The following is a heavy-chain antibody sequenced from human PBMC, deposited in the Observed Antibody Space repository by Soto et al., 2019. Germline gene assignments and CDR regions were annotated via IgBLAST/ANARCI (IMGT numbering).Heavy chain of an antibody. CDR3: ARLWSGYYQAPDDQIGYFDY. D-gene: IGHD3-3*01. Sequence: TVKVSCKASGGTFSSYAISWVRQAPGQGLEWMGGIIPIFGTANYAQKFQGRVTITADESTSTAYMELSSLRSEDTAVYYCARLWSGYYQAPDDQIGYFDYWGQGTLVTVSS. V-gene: IGHV1-69*13. CDR2: IIPIFGTA. CDR1: GGTFSSYA. J-gene: IGHJ4*02.